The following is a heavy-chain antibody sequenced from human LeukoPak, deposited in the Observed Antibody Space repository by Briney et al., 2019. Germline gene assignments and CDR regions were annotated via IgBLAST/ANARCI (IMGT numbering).Heavy chain of an antibody. V-gene: IGHV4-61*02. J-gene: IGHJ4*02. Sequence: SETLSLTCTVSGGSISSGSYYWSWIRQPAGKGLEWIGRIYTSGSTNYNPSLKSRVTISVDTSKNQFSLKLSSVTAADTAVYYCARVPVGAATGRSVYWGQGTLVTVSS. CDR3: ARVPVGAATGRSVY. D-gene: IGHD6-13*01. CDR2: IYTSGST. CDR1: GGSISSGSYY.